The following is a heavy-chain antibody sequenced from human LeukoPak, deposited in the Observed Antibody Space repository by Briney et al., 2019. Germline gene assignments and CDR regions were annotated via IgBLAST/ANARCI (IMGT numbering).Heavy chain of an antibody. J-gene: IGHJ6*03. D-gene: IGHD1-14*01. Sequence: SSETLSLTCAVYGGSFSGYYWSWIRQPPGKGLEWIGQINHGGGTNYNPSLKSRVIISADVSKNQFSLKLSSVTAADTALYYCARHGRRYTNKFNYYFYMDVWGKGTTVTVSS. V-gene: IGHV4-34*01. CDR2: INHGGGT. CDR3: ARHGRRYTNKFNYYFYMDV. CDR1: GGSFSGYY.